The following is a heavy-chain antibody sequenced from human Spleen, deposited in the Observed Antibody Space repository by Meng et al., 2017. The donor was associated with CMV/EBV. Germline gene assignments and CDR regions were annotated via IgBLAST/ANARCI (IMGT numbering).Heavy chain of an antibody. V-gene: IGHV4-39*07. CDR2: INNSGST. CDR3: AREFLHSGGYYAFDY. D-gene: IGHD3-22*01. Sequence: SETLSLTCTVSRGSISRGRDHWSWIRQPPGKGLEWIGEINNSGSTNYIPSLRSRVTISLDTSNKQVSLRLTSVTAADTAVYYCAREFLHSGGYYAFDYWGQGALVTVSS. CDR1: RGSISRGRDH. J-gene: IGHJ4*02.